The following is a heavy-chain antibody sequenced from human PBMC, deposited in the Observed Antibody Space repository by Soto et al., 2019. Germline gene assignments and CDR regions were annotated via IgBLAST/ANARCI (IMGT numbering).Heavy chain of an antibody. Sequence: ASVKVSCKASGYTFTGYYMHWVRQAPGQGLEWMGWINPNSGGTNYAQKFQGWVTMTRDTSISTAYMELSRLRSDDTAVYYCARDYVAVAVWFDPWGQGPLVTVSS. V-gene: IGHV1-2*04. CDR1: GYTFTGYY. CDR2: INPNSGGT. D-gene: IGHD6-19*01. J-gene: IGHJ5*02. CDR3: ARDYVAVAVWFDP.